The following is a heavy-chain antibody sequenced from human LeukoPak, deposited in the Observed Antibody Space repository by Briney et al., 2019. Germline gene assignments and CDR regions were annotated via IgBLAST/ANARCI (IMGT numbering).Heavy chain of an antibody. CDR3: ATHRLESLDIQFDY. J-gene: IGHJ4*02. D-gene: IGHD3-3*01. Sequence: GGSLRLSCTISGLPFSDYALSWVRQVPGKGLEWVGFIRISGYGATTEYSASVRDRFTISRDDSKNVAYLQMNTLKTEDTAVYYCATHRLESLDIQFDYWGQGALVIVSS. CDR2: IRISGYGATT. V-gene: IGHV3-49*04. CDR1: GLPFSDYA.